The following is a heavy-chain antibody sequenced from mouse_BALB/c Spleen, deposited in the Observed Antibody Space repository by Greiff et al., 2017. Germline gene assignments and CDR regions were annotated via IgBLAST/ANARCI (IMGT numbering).Heavy chain of an antibody. V-gene: IGHV5-17*02. D-gene: IGHD3-3*01. CDR2: ISSGSSTI. Sequence: EVKLVESGGGLVQPGGSRKLSCAASGFTFSSFGMHWVRQAPEKGLEWVAYISSGSSTIYYADTVKGRFTISRDNPKNTLFLQMTSLRSEDTAMYYCAREGGRRYYFDYWGQGTTLTVSS. CDR1: GFTFSSFG. J-gene: IGHJ2*01. CDR3: AREGGRRYYFDY.